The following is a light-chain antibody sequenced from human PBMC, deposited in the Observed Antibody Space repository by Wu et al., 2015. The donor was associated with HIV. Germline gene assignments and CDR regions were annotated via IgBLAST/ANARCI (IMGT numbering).Light chain of an antibody. CDR3: QQYTGFPPLT. CDR1: QTVNRN. J-gene: IGKJ4*01. CDR2: DAY. Sequence: ILMTQSPATLSVSPGERATLSCRASQTVNRNLAWYQQRPGQAPRLLIYDAYTRATGIPARFTGSGYGTVFTLTIGGLRSDDVAVYFCQQYTGFPPLTFGGGTRVEIK. V-gene: IGKV3-15*01.